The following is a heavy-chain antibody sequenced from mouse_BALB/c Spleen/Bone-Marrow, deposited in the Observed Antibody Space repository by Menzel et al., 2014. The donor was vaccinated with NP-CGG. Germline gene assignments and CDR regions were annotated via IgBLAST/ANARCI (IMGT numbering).Heavy chain of an antibody. D-gene: IGHD2-3*01. CDR2: VWSGGST. J-gene: IGHJ3*01. CDR1: GFSLTSYG. V-gene: IGHV2-2*02. Sequence: VMLVESGPGLVQPSQSLSITCTVSGFSLTSYGVHWVRQSPGKGLEWLGVVWSGGSTDYNAAFISRLSISKDNSKSXVFFKMNSLQANDTAIYYCATDGYYVRFAYWGQGTLVTVSA. CDR3: ATDGYYVRFAY.